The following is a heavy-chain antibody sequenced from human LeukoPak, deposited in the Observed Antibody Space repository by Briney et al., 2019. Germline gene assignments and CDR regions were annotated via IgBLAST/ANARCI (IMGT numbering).Heavy chain of an antibody. CDR3: AKVRGGYTYGGYFDS. CDR1: GFTFKNYA. CDR2: ISGPGSTT. Sequence: GGSLRLSFAASGFTFKNYAMSWVRQAPGKGLVWVSTISGPGSTTYYADSVEGRFTISRDDSKNTLYLQMSSLRAEDTAVYFCAKVRGGYTYGGYFDSWGQGTLVTVSS. V-gene: IGHV3-23*01. D-gene: IGHD5-18*01. J-gene: IGHJ4*02.